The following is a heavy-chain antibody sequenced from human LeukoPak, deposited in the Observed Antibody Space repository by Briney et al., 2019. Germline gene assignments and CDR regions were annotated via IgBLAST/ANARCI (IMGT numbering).Heavy chain of an antibody. D-gene: IGHD6-13*01. CDR1: RFTFSSYG. CDR2: ISYDGSNK. V-gene: IGHV3-30*03. J-gene: IGHJ4*02. Sequence: GGSLRLSCAASRFTFSSYGMHWVRQAPGKGLEWVAVISYDGSNKYYADSVKGRFTISRDNSKNTLYLQMNSLRAEDTAVYYCARGGGSSSWNHYYFDYWGQGTLVTVSS. CDR3: ARGGGSSSWNHYYFDY.